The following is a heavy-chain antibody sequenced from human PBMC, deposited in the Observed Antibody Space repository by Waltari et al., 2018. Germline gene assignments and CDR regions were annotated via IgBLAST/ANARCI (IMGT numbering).Heavy chain of an antibody. V-gene: IGHV4-38-2*02. J-gene: IGHJ5*02. CDR2: IYHSGST. CDR1: GYSISSGYY. D-gene: IGHD3-10*01. CDR3: ARARITMVQGVIRNWFDP. Sequence: QVQLQESGPGLVKPSETLSLTCTVSGYSISSGYYWGWIRQPPGKGLEWIGSIYHSGSTYYKPSLKSRVTISVDTSKNQFSLKLSSVTAADTAVYYCARARITMVQGVIRNWFDPWGQGTLVTVSS.